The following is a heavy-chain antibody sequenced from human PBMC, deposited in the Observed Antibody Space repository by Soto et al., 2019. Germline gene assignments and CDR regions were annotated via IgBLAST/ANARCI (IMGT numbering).Heavy chain of an antibody. CDR1: GDSVSSNSAA. CDR3: ARGVLIDYYDSSGYLYYFDY. Sequence: SQTLSLTCAISGDSVSSNSAAWNWIRQSPSRGLEWLGRTYYRSKWYNDYAVSVKSRITINPDTSKNQFSLQLNSVTPEDTAVYYCARGVLIDYYDSSGYLYYFDYWGQGTLVTVSS. D-gene: IGHD3-22*01. J-gene: IGHJ4*02. CDR2: TYYRSKWYN. V-gene: IGHV6-1*01.